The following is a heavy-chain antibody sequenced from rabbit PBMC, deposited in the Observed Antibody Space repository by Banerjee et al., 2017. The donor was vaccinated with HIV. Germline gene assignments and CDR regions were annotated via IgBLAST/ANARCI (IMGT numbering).Heavy chain of an antibody. CDR3: ARDLAGVIGWNFNL. CDR1: GFSFSSSYW. CDR2: IYAGTRDTT. Sequence: LQESGGGLFQPGGSLALTCTASGFSFSSSYWIYWVRQAPGKGLEWIACIYAGTRDTTYCASWAKGRFTISKTSSTTVTLQMTSLTAADTATYLCARDLAGVIGWNFNLWGPGTLVTVS. J-gene: IGHJ4*01. V-gene: IGHV1S45*01. D-gene: IGHD4-1*01.